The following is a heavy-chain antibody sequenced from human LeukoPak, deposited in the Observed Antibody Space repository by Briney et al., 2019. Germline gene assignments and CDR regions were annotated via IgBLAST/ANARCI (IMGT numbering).Heavy chain of an antibody. D-gene: IGHD5-24*01. CDR3: AREVMAKRRAFDI. V-gene: IGHV3-53*04. Sequence: GGSLRLSCAASGFTASSNYMSWVRQAPGKGLEWVSVIYSDDRTYYADSVKGRFTISRHTSKKTLYLQMNSLRAEDTAVYYCAREVMAKRRAFDIWGQGAVVAVSS. CDR1: GFTASSNY. CDR2: IYSDDRT. J-gene: IGHJ3*02.